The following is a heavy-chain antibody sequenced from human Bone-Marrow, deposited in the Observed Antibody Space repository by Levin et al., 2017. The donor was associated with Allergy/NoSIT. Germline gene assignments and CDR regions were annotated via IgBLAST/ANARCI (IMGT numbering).Heavy chain of an antibody. V-gene: IGHV3-23*01. D-gene: IGHD2-8*01. CDR3: AISNALRAFDF. CDR1: GFTFSSYT. CDR2: ITDSSGTI. Sequence: GESLKISCATSGFTFSSYTMNWVRQAPGKGLERVSIITDSSGTIYYADSVRGRFTISRDNSKSALYLQMNSLRVEDTAIYYCAISNALRAFDFWGQGTVVTVSS. J-gene: IGHJ3*01.